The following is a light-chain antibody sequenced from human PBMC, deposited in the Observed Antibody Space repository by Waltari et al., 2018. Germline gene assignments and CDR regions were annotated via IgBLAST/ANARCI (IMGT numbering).Light chain of an antibody. V-gene: IGLV3-21*04. CDR3: QVWDTGSDHVI. Sequence: SYVLTQPPSVSVAPGEPARISCGGNNIGSISVHWYQQKAGQAPVLVMSYDADRPSGIPERFSGSNSGNTATLTINRVEVGDEADYYCQVWDTGSDHVIFGGGTKLTV. CDR2: YDA. J-gene: IGLJ2*01. CDR1: NIGSIS.